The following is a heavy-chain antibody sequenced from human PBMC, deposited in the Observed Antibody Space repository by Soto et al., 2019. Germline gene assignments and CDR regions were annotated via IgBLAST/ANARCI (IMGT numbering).Heavy chain of an antibody. D-gene: IGHD4-17*01. CDR3: ARMGGEQPGFAP. Sequence: GASVKVSCKASGYTFTGYYMHWVRQAPGQGLEWMGWINPNSGGTNYAQKFQGWVTMTRDTSISTAYMELSSLRSEDTAVYYCARMGGEQPGFAPGGKGTLVTVSS. J-gene: IGHJ5*02. V-gene: IGHV1-2*04. CDR1: GYTFTGYY. CDR2: INPNSGGT.